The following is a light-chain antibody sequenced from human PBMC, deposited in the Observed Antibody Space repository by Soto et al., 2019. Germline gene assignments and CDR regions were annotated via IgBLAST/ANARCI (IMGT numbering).Light chain of an antibody. V-gene: IGKV3-20*01. Sequence: EIVLTQSPGTLSLSPGERATLSCRASQSVSSSYFAWYQQKPGQPPRLLIYGASSSATGIPDRFSGSGSGADFTLPISRLEPEEFSVSYCHQYRSSHPGTFGQGTKLEIK. J-gene: IGKJ2*01. CDR1: QSVSSSY. CDR2: GAS. CDR3: HQYRSSHPGT.